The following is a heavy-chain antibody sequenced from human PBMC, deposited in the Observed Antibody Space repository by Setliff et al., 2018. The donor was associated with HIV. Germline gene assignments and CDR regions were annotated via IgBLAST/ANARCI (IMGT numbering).Heavy chain of an antibody. D-gene: IGHD3-3*01. CDR2: INPNSGGT. J-gene: IGHJ4*02. CDR1: GYTFTAYY. Sequence: GASVKVSCKAYGYTFTAYYMHWVRQAPGQGLEWMGWINPNSGGTNYAQKFRGRVTMTRDTSINTAHMYLSSLRSDDTAIYFCARGTDFWSGSSNFDYWGQGTQVTVS. CDR3: ARGTDFWSGSSNFDY. V-gene: IGHV1-2*02.